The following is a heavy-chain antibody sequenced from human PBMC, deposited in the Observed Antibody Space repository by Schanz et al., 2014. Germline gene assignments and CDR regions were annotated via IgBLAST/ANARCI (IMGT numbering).Heavy chain of an antibody. D-gene: IGHD3-3*01. CDR1: GYTFTNYY. J-gene: IGHJ5*02. CDR3: ARGNTIFGVVILGWLDP. CDR2: IYLSDGST. Sequence: QVQLVQSGAEVKKPGASVKLSCKASGYTFTNYYIHWVRQAPGQGLEWMGRIYLSDGSTRYAQKFQGRVTITADKSTSTVYMELSSLRSEDTAIYYCARGNTIFGVVILGWLDPWGQGTLVTVSS. V-gene: IGHV1-46*01.